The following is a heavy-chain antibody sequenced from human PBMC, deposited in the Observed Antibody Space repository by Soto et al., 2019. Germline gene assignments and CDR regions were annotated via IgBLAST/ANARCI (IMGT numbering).Heavy chain of an antibody. J-gene: IGHJ6*02. D-gene: IGHD3-22*01. CDR2: ISSSGSYI. CDR3: ARYDSSGYYWPYYYYGMDL. Sequence: GGSLRLSCAASGFTFSTYSMNWVRQALGKGLEWVSSISSSGSYIYYADSVKGRFTISRDNAKNSLYLQMNSLRAEDTAVYYCARYDSSGYYWPYYYYGMDLWGQGT. CDR1: GFTFSTYS. V-gene: IGHV3-21*01.